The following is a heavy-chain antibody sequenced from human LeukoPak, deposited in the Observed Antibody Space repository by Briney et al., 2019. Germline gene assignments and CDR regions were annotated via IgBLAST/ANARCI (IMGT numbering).Heavy chain of an antibody. CDR2: INAGNGNA. Sequence: ASAKVSCKASGYTFTSYAMHWVRQAPGQRLEWMGWINAGNGNAKYSQKFQGRVTITRDTSASTAYMELSSLRSEDTAVYYCARDKGIFGVVIPRGYWGQGTLVTVSS. J-gene: IGHJ4*02. D-gene: IGHD3-3*01. CDR3: ARDKGIFGVVIPRGY. V-gene: IGHV1-3*01. CDR1: GYTFTSYA.